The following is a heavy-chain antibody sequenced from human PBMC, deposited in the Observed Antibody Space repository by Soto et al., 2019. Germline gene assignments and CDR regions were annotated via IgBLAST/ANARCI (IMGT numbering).Heavy chain of an antibody. V-gene: IGHV3-74*01. CDR1: GVNFCSYW. D-gene: IGHD3-22*01. J-gene: IGHJ5*02. CDR3: ARVLVVMGFGWFDP. Sequence: PGGSLRLSCAASGVNFCSYWMHWVRQDPGKGLVWVSRINSDGSSTSCADSVKGRFTISRDNAKNTLYLQMNSLRAEDTAVYYCARVLVVMGFGWFDPSGQGTLVTVSS. CDR2: INSDGSST.